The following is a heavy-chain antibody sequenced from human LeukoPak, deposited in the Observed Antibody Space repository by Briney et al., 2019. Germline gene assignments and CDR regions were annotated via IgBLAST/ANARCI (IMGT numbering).Heavy chain of an antibody. CDR2: INPSGGST. D-gene: IGHD2-21*02. Sequence: PEASVTVSCKASGYTFSTYYMHWVRQAPGQGLEWVGVINPSGGSTGYAQKFQGRVTMTRDTSTSTVYMELSSLRSEDTAVYYCARDVVVSAGFYQFYGTDVWGQGTTVTVSS. J-gene: IGHJ6*02. CDR1: GYTFSTYY. CDR3: ARDVVVSAGFYQFYGTDV. V-gene: IGHV1-46*01.